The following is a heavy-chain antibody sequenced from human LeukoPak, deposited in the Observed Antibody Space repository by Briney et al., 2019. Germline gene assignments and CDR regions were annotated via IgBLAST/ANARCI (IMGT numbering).Heavy chain of an antibody. V-gene: IGHV3-74*01. D-gene: IGHD3-22*01. CDR2: INSDGSST. CDR3: ARDPVVIGYYYYMDV. Sequence: GGSLRLSCAASGFTFSSYWMHWVRQAPGKGLVWVSRINSDGSSTSYADSVKGRFTISRDNAKNTLYLQMNSLRAEDMAVYYCARDPVVIGYYYYMDVWGKGTTVTVSS. CDR1: GFTFSSYW. J-gene: IGHJ6*03.